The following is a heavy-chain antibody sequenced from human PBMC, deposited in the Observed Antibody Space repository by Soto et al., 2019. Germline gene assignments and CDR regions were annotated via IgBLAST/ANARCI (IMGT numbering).Heavy chain of an antibody. CDR2: ISSSSSTI. D-gene: IGHD4-17*01. Sequence: EVQLVESGGGLVQPGGSLRLSCAASGFTFSSYSMNWVRQAPGKGLEWVSYISSSSSTIYYADSVKGRFTISRDNAQNSLYLQMNSLRDEDTAVYYCASVYDYGDLNYCYDGMDVWGQGTTVTVSS. V-gene: IGHV3-48*02. CDR3: ASVYDYGDLNYCYDGMDV. CDR1: GFTFSSYS. J-gene: IGHJ6*02.